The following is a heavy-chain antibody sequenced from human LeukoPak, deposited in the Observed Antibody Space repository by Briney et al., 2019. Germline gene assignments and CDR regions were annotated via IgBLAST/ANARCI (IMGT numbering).Heavy chain of an antibody. CDR3: AKSYYSEGSGFYPFDY. CDR1: GFTFSRNW. CDR2: INSDGSST. Sequence: PGGSLRLSCAASGFTFSRNWMHWVRQAPGKGLVWVSRINSDGSSTNYADSVKGRFTISRDNAKNTLHLQMNTLRAEDTAVYHCAKSYYSEGSGFYPFDYWGQGTLVTVSS. V-gene: IGHV3-74*01. J-gene: IGHJ4*02. D-gene: IGHD3-22*01.